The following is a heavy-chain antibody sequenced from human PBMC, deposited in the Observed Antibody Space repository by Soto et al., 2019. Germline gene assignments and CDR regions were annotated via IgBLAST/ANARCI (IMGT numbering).Heavy chain of an antibody. CDR1: GFTFSSNA. V-gene: IGHV3-30-3*01. CDR3: ARGVVRSGDYFDY. CDR2: TSYGGSNK. J-gene: IGHJ4*02. Sequence: QVQLVESGGGVVQPGRSLRLSCAASGFTFSSNAMHWVRQAPGTGLEWVAVTSYGGSNKYYADSVKGRFTISRDNSKNTLYLQMNSLRAEDTAVCYCARGVVRSGDYFDYWGQGTLVTVSS. D-gene: IGHD3-22*01.